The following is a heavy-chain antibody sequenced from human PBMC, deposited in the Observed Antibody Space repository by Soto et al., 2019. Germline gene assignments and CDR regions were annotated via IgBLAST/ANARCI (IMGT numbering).Heavy chain of an antibody. CDR3: ATRYYDILTGHDAFDI. V-gene: IGHV1-3*01. Sequence: ASVKVSCKTAGYTFTSYAMHWVRQAPGQRLEWMGWINAGNGNTKYSQKFQGRVTMTRNTSISTAYMELSSLRSEDTAVYYCATRYYDILTGHDAFDIWGQGAMVTVSS. J-gene: IGHJ3*02. CDR1: GYTFTSYA. CDR2: INAGNGNT. D-gene: IGHD3-9*01.